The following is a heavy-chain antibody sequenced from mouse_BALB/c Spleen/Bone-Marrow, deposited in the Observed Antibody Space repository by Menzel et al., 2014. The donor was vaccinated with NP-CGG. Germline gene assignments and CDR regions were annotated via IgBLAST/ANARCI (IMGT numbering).Heavy chain of an antibody. CDR2: IISGGNT. CDR1: GFSFRSYA. V-gene: IGHV5-6-5*01. D-gene: IGHD2-10*02. CDR3: ARGPSYGNYLYYALDY. Sequence: EVKLVESGGGLEKPGGSLKLSCAASGFSFRSYAMSWVRQTPERRLEWVASIISGGNTYYPDSVKGRFTISRDNARTIIYLQMSSLTSEDTAMYYCARGPSYGNYLYYALDYWGQGTSVTVSS. J-gene: IGHJ4*01.